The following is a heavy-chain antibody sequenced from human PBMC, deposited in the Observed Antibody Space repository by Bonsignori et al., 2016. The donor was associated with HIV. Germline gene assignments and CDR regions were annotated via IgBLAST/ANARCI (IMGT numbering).Heavy chain of an antibody. CDR1: GGSFSAYY. CDR2: INHSGST. V-gene: IGHV4-34*01. Sequence: QVQLQQWGAGLLKPSETLSLTCAVYGGSFSAYYWSWIRQSPREGGVEWIGEINHSGSTNYNPSLKSRVTISIDTSKNQFSLKLNSVTAADTAVYYCARLHIVGALALVYRYWFDPWGQGTLVTVSS. J-gene: IGHJ5*02. D-gene: IGHD1-26*01. CDR3: ARLHIVGALALVYRYWFDP.